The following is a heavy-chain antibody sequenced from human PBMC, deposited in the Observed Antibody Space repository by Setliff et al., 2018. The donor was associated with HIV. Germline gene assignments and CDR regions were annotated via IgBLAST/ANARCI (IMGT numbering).Heavy chain of an antibody. CDR2: IYHSGST. D-gene: IGHD6-19*01. CDR1: GYSISSGSY. Sequence: SETLSLTCAVSGYSISSGSYWGWIRQPPGKGLEWIGSIYHSGSTYYNPSLKSRVTISVDTSKNQFSLKLSSVTAADTAVYCCARAVSHVDYWGQGTLVTVSS. J-gene: IGHJ4*02. V-gene: IGHV4-38-2*01. CDR3: ARAVSHVDY.